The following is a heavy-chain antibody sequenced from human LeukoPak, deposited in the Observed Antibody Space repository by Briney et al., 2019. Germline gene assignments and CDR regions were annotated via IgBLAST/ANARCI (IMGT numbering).Heavy chain of an antibody. J-gene: IGHJ5*02. CDR1: GGSISSYY. CDR3: ARGARYCSSTSCWFDP. Sequence: PSETLSLTCTVSGGSISSYYWSWIRQPPGAGLEWIGEINHSGSTNYSPSLKSRVTISVDTSKRQLSLKLSSVTAADTAVYYCARGARYCSSTSCWFDPWGQGTLVTVSS. D-gene: IGHD2-2*01. V-gene: IGHV4-34*01. CDR2: INHSGST.